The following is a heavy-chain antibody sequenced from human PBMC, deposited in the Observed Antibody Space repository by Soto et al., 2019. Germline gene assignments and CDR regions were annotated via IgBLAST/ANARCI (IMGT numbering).Heavy chain of an antibody. CDR2: ISGAGGTT. CDR3: AKRIAVAGTYKGFDY. V-gene: IGHV3-23*01. J-gene: IGHJ4*01. Sequence: GGSKGVSCVAFVFTFSSCSFNWVRQAPGKGLEWVSVISGAGGTTYYADSVKGRFTISRDNSQNTLYLQMNSLRAEDTAVYYCAKRIAVAGTYKGFDYWG. D-gene: IGHD6-19*01. CDR1: VFTFSSCS.